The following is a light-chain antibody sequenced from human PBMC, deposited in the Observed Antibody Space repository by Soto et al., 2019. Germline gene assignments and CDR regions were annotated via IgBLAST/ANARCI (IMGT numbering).Light chain of an antibody. CDR2: GAS. V-gene: IGKV3-20*01. J-gene: IGKJ1*01. CDR1: QSVSNSY. CDR3: QQYGGSPST. Sequence: EIVLTQSPGTLSLSPGERATLSCRASQSVSNSYLAWYQQKPGQAPRLLIYGASSRATGIPDRFSGSGSGTDFALTISRLEPEDFAVYHCQQYGGSPSTFGHGTKVDIK.